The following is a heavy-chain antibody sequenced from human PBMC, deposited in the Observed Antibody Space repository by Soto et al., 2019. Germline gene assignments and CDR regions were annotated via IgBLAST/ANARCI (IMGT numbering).Heavy chain of an antibody. CDR1: GFTFSSYA. V-gene: IGHV3-23*01. CDR2: TTGSGYTT. Sequence: GGSLRLSCAASGFTFSSYAMSWVRQAPGKGLEWVSATTGSGYTTYYADSVKGRFTISRDNAKGTLFLQMNSLRADDTALYYCAKAPRSSPDAFDVWGLGTMVTVSS. D-gene: IGHD2-2*01. J-gene: IGHJ3*01. CDR3: AKAPRSSPDAFDV.